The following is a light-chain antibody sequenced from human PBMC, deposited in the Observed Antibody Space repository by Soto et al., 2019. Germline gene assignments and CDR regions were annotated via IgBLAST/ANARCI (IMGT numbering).Light chain of an antibody. CDR1: QSVDTF. J-gene: IGKJ1*01. CDR2: GAS. CDR3: QQYGSSGT. Sequence: PGERATLSCRASQSVDTFLVWYQQKPGQAPRLLIYGASNRATGIPDRFSGSGSGTDFTLTISRLEPEDFAVYYCQQYGSSGTFGQGTKVDIK. V-gene: IGKV3-20*01.